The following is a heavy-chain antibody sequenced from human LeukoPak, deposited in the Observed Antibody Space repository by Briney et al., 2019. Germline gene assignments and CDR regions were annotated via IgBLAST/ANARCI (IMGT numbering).Heavy chain of an antibody. CDR3: AKVLLSSSWFNYYYYSGMDV. D-gene: IGHD6-13*01. J-gene: IGHJ6*02. V-gene: IGHV3-30*18. CDR1: GFTFSSYG. CDR2: ISYDGSNK. Sequence: GGSLRLSCAASGFTFSSYGMHWVRQAPGKGLEWVAVISYDGSNKYYADSVKGRFTISRDNSKNTLYLQMNSLRAEDTAVYYCAKVLLSSSWFNYYYYSGMDVWGQGTTVTVSS.